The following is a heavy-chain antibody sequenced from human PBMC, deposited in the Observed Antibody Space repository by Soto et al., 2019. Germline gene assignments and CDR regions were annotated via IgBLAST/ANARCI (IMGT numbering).Heavy chain of an antibody. D-gene: IGHD4-17*01. V-gene: IGHV1-3*01. CDR2: INAGNGNT. CDR3: ARSSTVTTLPTFDY. CDR1: GYTFTSYA. J-gene: IGHJ4*02. Sequence: ASVKVSCKASGYTFTSYAMHWVRQAPGQRLEWMGWINAGNGNTKYSQKFQGRATITRDTSASTAYMELSSLRSEDTAVYYCARSSTVTTLPTFDYWGQGTLVTVSS.